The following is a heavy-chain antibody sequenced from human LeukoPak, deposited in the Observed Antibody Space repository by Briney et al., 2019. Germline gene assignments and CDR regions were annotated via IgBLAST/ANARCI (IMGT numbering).Heavy chain of an antibody. CDR1: GGSINSYY. CDR3: VRHLSAGRPAFDI. CDR2: IYYSGST. J-gene: IGHJ3*02. D-gene: IGHD2-15*01. Sequence: SETLSLTCTVSGGSINSYYWSWIQQPPGKGLEWIGYIYYSGSTNYNPSLKSRVTISVDTSNNKFSLKLTSLTAADTAVYYCVRHLSAGRPAFDIWGQGTMVTVSS. V-gene: IGHV4-59*08.